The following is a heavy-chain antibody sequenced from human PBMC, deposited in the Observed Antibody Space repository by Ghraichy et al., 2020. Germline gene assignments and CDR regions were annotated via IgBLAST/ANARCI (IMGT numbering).Heavy chain of an antibody. CDR1: GFTFSTSA. J-gene: IGHJ4*02. CDR2: PSASGDNT. CDR3: ARHQHYYASSGFGTHFDS. D-gene: IGHD3-22*01. V-gene: IGHV3-23*01. Sequence: GGSLRLSCASSGFTFSTSAMSWVRQAPGKGLEWVSFPSASGDNTYYADSVKGRFTISRDISKNTLYLQMNSLRAEDTALYYCARHQHYYASSGFGTHFDSWGRGTRVTVSS.